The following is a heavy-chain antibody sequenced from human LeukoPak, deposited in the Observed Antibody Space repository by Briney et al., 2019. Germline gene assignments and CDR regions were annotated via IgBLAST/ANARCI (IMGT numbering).Heavy chain of an antibody. Sequence: GGSLRLSCAASGFTFSNAWMSWVRQAPGKGLEWVSYISSSSSTIYYADSVKGRFTISRDNAKNSLYLQMNSLRAEDTAVYYCAGGDSGYYPKYFHHWGQGTLVTVSS. V-gene: IGHV3-48*01. CDR3: AGGDSGYYPKYFHH. CDR2: ISSSSSTI. D-gene: IGHD3-22*01. J-gene: IGHJ1*01. CDR1: GFTFSNAW.